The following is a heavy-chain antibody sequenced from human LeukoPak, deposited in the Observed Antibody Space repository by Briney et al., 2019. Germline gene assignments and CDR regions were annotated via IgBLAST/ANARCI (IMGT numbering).Heavy chain of an antibody. J-gene: IGHJ4*02. CDR2: INWNGGST. CDR1: GFTFDDYG. Sequence: LPGGSLRLSCAASGFTFDDYGMSWVRQAPGKGLEWVSGINWNGGSTGYADSVKGRFTISRDNAKNSLYLQMNSLRAEDTALYHCARGSGSYPFDHWGQGTLVTVSS. D-gene: IGHD1-26*01. V-gene: IGHV3-20*01. CDR3: ARGSGSYPFDH.